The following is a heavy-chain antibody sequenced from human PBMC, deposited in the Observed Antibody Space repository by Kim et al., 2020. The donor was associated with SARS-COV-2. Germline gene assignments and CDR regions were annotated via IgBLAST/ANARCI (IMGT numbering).Heavy chain of an antibody. Sequence: GTANYDQKFQGRVTITADKSTSSAYMELSSLRSEDTAVYYCARGGDGYNYWGQGTLVTVSS. V-gene: IGHV1-69*06. CDR2: GTA. D-gene: IGHD5-12*01. CDR3: ARGGDGYNY. J-gene: IGHJ4*02.